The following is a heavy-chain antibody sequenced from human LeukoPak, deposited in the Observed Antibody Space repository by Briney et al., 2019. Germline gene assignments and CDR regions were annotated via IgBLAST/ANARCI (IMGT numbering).Heavy chain of an antibody. CDR1: GGSFSGYY. V-gene: IGHV4-34*01. J-gene: IGHJ4*02. CDR3: ARGRRSSSWYGSYYFDY. Sequence: PSETLSLTCAVYGGSFSGYYWSWIRQPPGKGLEWIGEINHSGSTNYNPSLMSRGTISVDTSKNQFSLTLSSVTAADTAVYYCARGRRSSSWYGSYYFDYWGQGTLVTVSS. D-gene: IGHD6-13*01. CDR2: INHSGST.